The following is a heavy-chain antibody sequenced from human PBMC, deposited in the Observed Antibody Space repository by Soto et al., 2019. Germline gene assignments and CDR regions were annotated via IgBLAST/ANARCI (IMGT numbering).Heavy chain of an antibody. V-gene: IGHV4-59*01. CDR2: ISHSGST. CDR3: ARDSGPSGWFDP. CDR1: GGSISSYY. J-gene: IGHJ5*02. D-gene: IGHD1-26*01. Sequence: SETLSLTCTVSGGSISSYYWSWIPQPPGRALEWICYISHSGSTNYNPSLKSRVPISLDTSKSQFSLKLSSVTAADTAVYFCARDSGPSGWFDPWGQGTMVTVSS.